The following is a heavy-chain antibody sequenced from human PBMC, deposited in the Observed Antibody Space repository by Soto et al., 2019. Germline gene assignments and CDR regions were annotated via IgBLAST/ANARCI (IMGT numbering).Heavy chain of an antibody. CDR3: ARVSEMGTVTKGYYYHMDV. V-gene: IGHV1-69*02. Sequence: QVQLVQSGAEVKKPGSSVKVSCKASGDTFSNHTIIWVRQAPGQGLEWMGRIIPLLGVANYALKFQGRVTITADKSTYTAYMELSSLRSEDTAVYYCARVSEMGTVTKGYYYHMDVWGKGTTVTVSS. J-gene: IGHJ6*03. CDR1: GDTFSNHT. D-gene: IGHD4-17*01. CDR2: IIPLLGVA.